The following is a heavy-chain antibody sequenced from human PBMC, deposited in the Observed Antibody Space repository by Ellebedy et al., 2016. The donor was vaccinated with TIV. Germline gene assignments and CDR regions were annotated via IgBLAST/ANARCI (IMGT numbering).Heavy chain of an antibody. J-gene: IGHJ2*01. CDR3: GDFGRQLTYWYFDL. CDR2: IYYSGRT. D-gene: IGHD2-2*01. Sequence: SETLSLTXTVSGGSTSSSNFYWGWIRQPPGKGLEYIASIYYSGRTYYNPSLKSRVTISVDTSNNQFSLKLSSVTAADTAVYYCGDFGRQLTYWYFDLWGRGALITVSS. CDR1: GGSTSSSNFY. V-gene: IGHV4-39*01.